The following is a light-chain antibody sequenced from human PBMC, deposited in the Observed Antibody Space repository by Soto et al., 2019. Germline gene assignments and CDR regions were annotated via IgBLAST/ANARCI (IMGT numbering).Light chain of an antibody. Sequence: DIQMTQSPSSLSVSVGDRVTITCRASQGISNYLAWYQQKPGKVPKLLIYSASTLQSGVPSRFSGSGSGSDFTLTISSLQPEDVATYYCQRYNSAPYTFGQGTKLETK. J-gene: IGKJ2*01. CDR2: SAS. CDR3: QRYNSAPYT. CDR1: QGISNY. V-gene: IGKV1-27*01.